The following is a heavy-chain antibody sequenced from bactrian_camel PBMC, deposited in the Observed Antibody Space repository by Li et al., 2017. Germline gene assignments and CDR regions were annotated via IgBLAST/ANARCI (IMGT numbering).Heavy chain of an antibody. Sequence: DVQLVESGGGSVQAGGSLRLSCAISGRSNENYFLAWFRQPPGKEREGVAAMYTGFGGGNIYYDDSVKGRFTISQDNSKNTLYLQMNSLKPEDTAMYYCAAGGGNGAFCYTGERSMDYWGQGTQVTVS. CDR3: AAGGGNGAFCYTGERSMDY. J-gene: IGHJ4*01. CDR1: GRSNENYF. D-gene: IGHD2*01. CDR2: MYTGFGGGNI. V-gene: IGHV3S32*01.